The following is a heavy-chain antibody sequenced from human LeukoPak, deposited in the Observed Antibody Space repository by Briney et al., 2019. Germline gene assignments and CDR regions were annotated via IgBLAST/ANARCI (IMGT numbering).Heavy chain of an antibody. CDR3: ATVSITIFGVVIHSRPEYFQH. V-gene: IGHV1-24*01. CDR2: FDPEDGET. D-gene: IGHD3-3*01. Sequence: ASVKVSCKVSGYTLTELSMHWVRQAPGEGLEWMGGFDPEDGETIYAQKFQGRVTMTEDTSTDTAYMELSSLRSEDTAVYYCATVSITIFGVVIHSRPEYFQHWGQGTLVTVSS. J-gene: IGHJ1*01. CDR1: GYTLTELS.